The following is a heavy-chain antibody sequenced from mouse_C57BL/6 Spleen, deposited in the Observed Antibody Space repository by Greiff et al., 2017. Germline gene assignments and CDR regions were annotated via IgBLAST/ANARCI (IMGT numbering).Heavy chain of an antibody. D-gene: IGHD1-1*01. CDR3: VRMPGSSLLYFDV. CDR2: IYPGDGET. J-gene: IGHJ1*03. CDR1: GYAFSSSW. V-gene: IGHV1-82*01. Sequence: VMLVESGPELVKPGASVKISCKASGYAFSSSWMNWVKQRPGTGLEWIGRIYPGDGETNYNGKFKGKATMTADKSSSTAYMQLSSLTSEDSAVYFVVRMPGSSLLYFDVWGTGTTVTVSS.